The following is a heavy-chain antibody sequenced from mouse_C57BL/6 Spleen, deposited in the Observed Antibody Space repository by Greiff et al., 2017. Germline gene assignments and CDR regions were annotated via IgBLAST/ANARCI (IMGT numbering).Heavy chain of an antibody. V-gene: IGHV1-15*01. Sequence: QVQLKQSGAELVRPGASVTLSCKASGYTFTDYEMHWVKQTPVHGLEWIGAIDPETGGTAYNQKFKGKAILTADKSSSTAYMELRSLTSEDSAVYYCTRFTMVTTGGDYWGQGTTLTVSS. J-gene: IGHJ2*01. CDR3: TRFTMVTTGGDY. D-gene: IGHD2-2*01. CDR2: IDPETGGT. CDR1: GYTFTDYE.